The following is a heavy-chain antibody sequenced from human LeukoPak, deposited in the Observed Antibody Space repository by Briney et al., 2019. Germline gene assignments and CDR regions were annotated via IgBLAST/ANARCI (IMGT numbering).Heavy chain of an antibody. CDR3: AQSLGSSNWIGNWFDP. CDR1: GGSISSSSHS. CDR2: IYYTGRT. V-gene: IGHV4-39*01. J-gene: IGHJ5*02. D-gene: IGHD6-13*01. Sequence: PSETLSLTCTVSGGSISSSSHSWGWLRQPPGKGLMGSGSIYYTGRTYDNPSLGSRVTISVDTSKNQFSLKLSSVTAADTAVYYCAQSLGSSNWIGNWFDPWGQGTLVTVSS.